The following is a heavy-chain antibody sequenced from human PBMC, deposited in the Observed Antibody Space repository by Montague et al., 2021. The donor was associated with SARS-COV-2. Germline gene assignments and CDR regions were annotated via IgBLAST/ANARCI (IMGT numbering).Heavy chain of an antibody. Sequence: SETLSLTCAVYGGSFSGYYWTWIRQAPGKGLEWIGEINHRGSTTYNPSLDSRVPISLDTSKSRLSLELTSVTVADTSIYFCVGTPNEYYFDYWGQGTPVSVSS. J-gene: IGHJ4*02. V-gene: IGHV4-34*01. CDR3: VGTPNEYYFDY. D-gene: IGHD6-6*01. CDR2: INHRGST. CDR1: GGSFSGYY.